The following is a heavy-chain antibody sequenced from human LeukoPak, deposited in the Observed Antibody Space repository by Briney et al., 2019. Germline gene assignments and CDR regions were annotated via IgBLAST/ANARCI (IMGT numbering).Heavy chain of an antibody. V-gene: IGHV4-59*08. Sequence: EPSETLSLTCSVSGGSISSYYWSWIRQPPGKGLEWIGYIYYSGSTNYNPSLKSRVTISVDTSKNQFSLILSSVTAADTAVYYCARHIGTTGSGYYPYWGQGTLVTVSS. J-gene: IGHJ4*02. CDR3: ARHIGTTGSGYYPY. CDR1: GGSISSYY. D-gene: IGHD3-22*01. CDR2: IYYSGST.